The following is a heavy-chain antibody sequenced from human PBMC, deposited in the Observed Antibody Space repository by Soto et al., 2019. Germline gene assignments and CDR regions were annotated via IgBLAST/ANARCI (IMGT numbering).Heavy chain of an antibody. Sequence: PSETLSLTCTVSGGSISSYYWSWIRQPPGKGLEWIGYIYYSGSTNYNPSLKSRVTISVDTSKNQFSLKLSSVTAADTAVYYCARARGFWSGYYMVWFDPWGQGTLVTVSS. J-gene: IGHJ5*02. CDR2: IYYSGST. CDR3: ARARGFWSGYYMVWFDP. CDR1: GGSISSYY. D-gene: IGHD3-3*01. V-gene: IGHV4-59*01.